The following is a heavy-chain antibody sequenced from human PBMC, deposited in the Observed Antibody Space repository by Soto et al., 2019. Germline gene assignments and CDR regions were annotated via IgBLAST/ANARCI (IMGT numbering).Heavy chain of an antibody. V-gene: IGHV4-59*01. J-gene: IGHJ6*02. CDR1: GGSISGYY. D-gene: IGHD1-1*01. CDR3: ARDSEFKDQQQNDYYYYYYGMDV. CDR2: IYYSGST. Sequence: PSETLSLTCTVSGGSISGYYWSWIRQPPGKGLEWIGYIYYSGSTNYNPSLKSRVTISVDTSKNQFSLKLSSVTAADTAVYYCARDSEFKDQQQNDYYYYYYGMDVWGQGTTVTV.